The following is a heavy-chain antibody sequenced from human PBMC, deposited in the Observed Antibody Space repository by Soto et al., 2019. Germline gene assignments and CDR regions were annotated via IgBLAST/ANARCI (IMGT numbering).Heavy chain of an antibody. J-gene: IGHJ4*02. CDR3: ARFSRLVISRGFDY. CDR1: GGSISSSSYS. CDR2: IYYIGNT. D-gene: IGHD3-16*02. Sequence: SETLSLTCSVSGGSISSSSYSWGWIRQPPGKGLEWIGNIYYIGNTYYNPSLESRVTISVDTSSNQFSLKLTSVTAADTAVYYCARFSRLVISRGFDYWGQGTLVTVS. V-gene: IGHV4-39*01.